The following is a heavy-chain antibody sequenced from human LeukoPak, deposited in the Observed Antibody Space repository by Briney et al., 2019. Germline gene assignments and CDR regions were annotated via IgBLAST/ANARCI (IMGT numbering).Heavy chain of an antibody. J-gene: IGHJ4*02. CDR1: GFTFSSYA. D-gene: IGHD3-3*01. Sequence: GGSLRLSCAASGFTFSSYAMSWVRQAPGKGLEWVSAISGSGGSTYYADSAKGRFTISRDNSKNTLYLQMNSLRAEDTAVYYCAKEGKVKYYDFWSGYSTDPVDYWGQGTLVTVSS. CDR2: ISGSGGST. CDR3: AKEGKVKYYDFWSGYSTDPVDY. V-gene: IGHV3-23*01.